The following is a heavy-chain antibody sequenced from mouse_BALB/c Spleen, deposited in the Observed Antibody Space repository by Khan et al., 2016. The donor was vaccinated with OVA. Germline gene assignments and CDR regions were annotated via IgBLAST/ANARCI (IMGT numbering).Heavy chain of an antibody. CDR3: ARKDYNDYDPFPY. D-gene: IGHD2-4*01. J-gene: IGHJ3*01. Sequence: VQLKESGPGLVKPSQSLSLTCTVTGYSITSEYTWNWIRQFPGNKLEWMGFISYSGNTRYNPSLKSRISITRDTSKNQFFLQLNSVTSEDTATYYGARKDYNDYDPFPYWDQGTLVTVSA. CDR1: GYSITSEYT. CDR2: ISYSGNT. V-gene: IGHV3-2*02.